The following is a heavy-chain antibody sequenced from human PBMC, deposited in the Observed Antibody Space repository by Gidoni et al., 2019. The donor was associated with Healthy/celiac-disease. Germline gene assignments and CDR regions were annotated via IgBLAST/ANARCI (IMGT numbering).Heavy chain of an antibody. Sequence: EVQLLESGGGLVQPGGSLRLACAASGFTFSSYAMSWVRQAPGKGLELVSAISGSGGSTYYADSVKGRFTISRDNSKNTLYLQMNSLRAEDTAVYYCAKDESVLVGASARGLKKDYWGQGTLVTVSS. CDR1: GFTFSSYA. J-gene: IGHJ4*02. D-gene: IGHD1-26*01. CDR3: AKDESVLVGASARGLKKDY. V-gene: IGHV3-23*01. CDR2: ISGSGGST.